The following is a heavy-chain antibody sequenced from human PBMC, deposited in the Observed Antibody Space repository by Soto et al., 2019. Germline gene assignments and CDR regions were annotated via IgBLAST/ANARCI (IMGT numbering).Heavy chain of an antibody. CDR2: ISHDGSDK. Sequence: GWSLRLSCAASGFPFGDFGMHWLRQAPGKGLEWVAVISHDGSDKFYADSVKARFTISRDNSKNTLYLQMSGLRAEDTAVYYCAKYPDWWWSSANCYRYYFDHWSQGTLVT. CDR3: AKYPDWWWSSANCYRYYFDH. J-gene: IGHJ4*02. CDR1: GFPFGDFG. D-gene: IGHD2-2*02. V-gene: IGHV3-30*18.